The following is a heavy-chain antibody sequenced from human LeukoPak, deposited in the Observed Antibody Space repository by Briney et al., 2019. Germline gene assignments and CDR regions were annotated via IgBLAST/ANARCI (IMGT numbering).Heavy chain of an antibody. V-gene: IGHV3-7*03. D-gene: IGHD2-2*01. CDR3: ARDSAYCSSPSCVGDAFDI. CDR1: GFTFSRNW. CDR2: IKQDGSGK. J-gene: IGHJ3*02. Sequence: GGSLRLSCAASGFTFSRNWMSWVRQAPGKGLEWVANIKQDGSGKNYVDSVKGRFTISRDNAKNSLYLQMNSLRAEDTAVYYCARDSAYCSSPSCVGDAFDIWGQGTMVTVSS.